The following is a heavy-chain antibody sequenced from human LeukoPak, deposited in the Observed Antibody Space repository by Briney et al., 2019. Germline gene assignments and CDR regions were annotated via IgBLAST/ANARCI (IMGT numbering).Heavy chain of an antibody. V-gene: IGHV4-34*01. CDR1: GGSSSGYY. CDR2: INHSGST. J-gene: IGHJ3*02. Sequence: SETLSLTCAVYGGSSSGYYWSWVRQPPGKGLEWIGEINHSGSTNYNPSLKSRVTISVDTSKNQFSLKLSSVTAADTAVYYCARDDYGDYGAFDIWGQGTMVTVSS. D-gene: IGHD4-17*01. CDR3: ARDDYGDYGAFDI.